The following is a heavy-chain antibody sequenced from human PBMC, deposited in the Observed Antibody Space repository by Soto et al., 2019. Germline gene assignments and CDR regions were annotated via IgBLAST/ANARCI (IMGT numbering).Heavy chain of an antibody. V-gene: IGHV1-58*01. CDR2: IVVGSGNT. D-gene: IGHD3-22*01. CDR3: AADPPLYYDKNYYGMDV. CDR1: GFTFTSSA. Sequence: SVKVSCKASGFTFTSSAVQWVRQARGQRLEWIGWIVVGSGNTNYAQKFQERVTITRDMSTSTAYMELSSLRSEDTAVYYCAADPPLYYDKNYYGMDVWGQGTTVTVSS. J-gene: IGHJ6*02.